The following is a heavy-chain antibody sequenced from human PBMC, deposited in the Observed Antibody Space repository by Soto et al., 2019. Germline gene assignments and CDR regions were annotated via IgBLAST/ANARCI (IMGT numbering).Heavy chain of an antibody. J-gene: IGHJ4*02. V-gene: IGHV3-23*01. CDR1: GFTFRAYT. D-gene: IGHD2-21*02. CDR3: AKTGPVTARIRFDY. Sequence: EVQLLESGGGLVQPGGSLRLSCAGSGFTFRAYTMAWVRQAPGKVLEWVSGIDGRDGTYYADSVKGRFNISRDSSRNTLFLQMNSLRTDDTAVYYCAKTGPVTARIRFDYWGQGALVTVSS. CDR2: IDGRDGT.